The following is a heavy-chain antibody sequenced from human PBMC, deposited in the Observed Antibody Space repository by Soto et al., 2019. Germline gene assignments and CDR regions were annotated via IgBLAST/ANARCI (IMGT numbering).Heavy chain of an antibody. Sequence: PGGSLRLSCAASGFTFSSYSMNWVRQAPGKGLEWVSSISSSSSYIYYADSVKGRFTISRDNAKNALYLQMNSLRAEDTAVYYCASRPGGNVVPAAFNWFDPWGQGTLVTVSS. CDR1: GFTFSSYS. D-gene: IGHD2-2*01. CDR2: ISSSSSYI. V-gene: IGHV3-21*01. CDR3: ASRPGGNVVPAAFNWFDP. J-gene: IGHJ5*02.